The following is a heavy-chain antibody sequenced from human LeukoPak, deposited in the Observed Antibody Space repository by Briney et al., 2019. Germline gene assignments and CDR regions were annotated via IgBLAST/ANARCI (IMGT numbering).Heavy chain of an antibody. D-gene: IGHD6-19*01. V-gene: IGHV4-34*01. Sequence: PGGSLRPSCAASGFTFSSYSMNWIRQPPGKGLEWIGEINHSGSTNYNPSLKSRVTISVDTSKNQFSLKLSSVTAADTAVYYCASLAVAGLSEGYWGQGTLVIVSS. CDR1: GFTFSSYS. CDR2: INHSGST. J-gene: IGHJ4*02. CDR3: ASLAVAGLSEGY.